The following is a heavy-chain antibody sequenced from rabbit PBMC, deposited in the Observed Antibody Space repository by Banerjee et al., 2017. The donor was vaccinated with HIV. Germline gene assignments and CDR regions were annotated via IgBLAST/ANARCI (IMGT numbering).Heavy chain of an antibody. J-gene: IGHJ6*01. CDR2: IYTGSSGST. CDR3: ARDPNASSGGYYPYYGMDL. Sequence: QSLEESGGDLVKPGASLTLTCTASGFSFSSSYYMCWVRQAPGKGLEWIACIYTGSSGSTYYASWAKGRFTISKTSSTTVTLQMTSLTAADTATYFCARDPNASSGGYYPYYGMDLWGPGTLVTVS. V-gene: IGHV1S40*01. CDR1: GFSFSSSYY. D-gene: IGHD1-1*01.